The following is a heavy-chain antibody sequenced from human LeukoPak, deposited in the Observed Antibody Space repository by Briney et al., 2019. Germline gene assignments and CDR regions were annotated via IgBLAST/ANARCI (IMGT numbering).Heavy chain of an antibody. D-gene: IGHD2-2*01. CDR3: ARDRYPAAREFDY. CDR1: GFTFSDYY. Sequence: GGSLRLSCAASGFTFSDYYMSWVRQAPGKGLEWVAVISYDGSNKYYADSVKGRFTISRDNSKNTLYLQMNNLRAEDTAMYYCARDRYPAAREFDYWGQGTLVTVSS. CDR2: ISYDGSNK. V-gene: IGHV3-30-3*01. J-gene: IGHJ4*02.